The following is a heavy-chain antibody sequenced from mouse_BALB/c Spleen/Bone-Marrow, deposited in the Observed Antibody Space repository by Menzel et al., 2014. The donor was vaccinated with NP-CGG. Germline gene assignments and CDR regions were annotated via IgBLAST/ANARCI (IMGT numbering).Heavy chain of an antibody. Sequence: VQLQQSGAELAKPGASVKMSCKASGYTFXNYWMHWVKQRPGQGLEWIGYINPSTGYTEYNQKFKDKATLTADKSSSTAYMQLSSLTSEDSAVYYCARGYQRILAYWGQGTLVTVSA. CDR3: ARGYQRILAY. V-gene: IGHV1-7*01. CDR2: INPSTGYT. J-gene: IGHJ3*01. CDR1: GYTFXNYW.